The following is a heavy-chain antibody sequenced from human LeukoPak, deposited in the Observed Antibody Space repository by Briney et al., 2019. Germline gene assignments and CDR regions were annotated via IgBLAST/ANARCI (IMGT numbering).Heavy chain of an antibody. V-gene: IGHV4-31*03. J-gene: IGHJ3*02. D-gene: IGHD1-7*01. Sequence: SETLSLTCTVSGGSISSGGYYWSWIRQHPGKGLELIGYIYYSGSTYYNPSLKSRVTISVDTSKNQFSLKLSSVTAADTAVYYCARDPVELGAFDIWGQGTMVTVSS. CDR1: GGSISSGGYY. CDR2: IYYSGST. CDR3: ARDPVELGAFDI.